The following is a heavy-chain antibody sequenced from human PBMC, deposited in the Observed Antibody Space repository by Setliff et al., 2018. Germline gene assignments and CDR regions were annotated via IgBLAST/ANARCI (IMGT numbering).Heavy chain of an antibody. Sequence: ASVKVSCKASGYTFTDYYIYWVRQAPGQGLQWMGRFNPISGATDYAQKFQGRVTMTRDTSITTAYMELSSLRSDDTAMYYCARSVHGDYVRLRQNNWLDPWGQGTLVTVSS. CDR1: GYTFTDYY. CDR3: ARSVHGDYVRLRQNNWLDP. CDR2: FNPISGAT. D-gene: IGHD4-17*01. V-gene: IGHV1-2*06. J-gene: IGHJ5*02.